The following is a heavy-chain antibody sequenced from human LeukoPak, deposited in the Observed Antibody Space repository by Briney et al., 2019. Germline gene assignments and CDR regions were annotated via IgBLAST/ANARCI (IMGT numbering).Heavy chain of an antibody. V-gene: IGHV1-18*01. CDR3: ARGDYYDSSGYYDAFDI. CDR1: GYTFTSYG. D-gene: IGHD3-22*01. J-gene: IGHJ3*02. CDR2: ISAYNGNT. Sequence: ASVKVSCKASGYTFTSYGIGWVRQAPGQGLEWMGWISAYNGNTNYAQKLQGRVTMTTDTSTSTAYMELRSLRSDDTAVYYCARGDYYDSSGYYDAFDIWGQGTMVTVSS.